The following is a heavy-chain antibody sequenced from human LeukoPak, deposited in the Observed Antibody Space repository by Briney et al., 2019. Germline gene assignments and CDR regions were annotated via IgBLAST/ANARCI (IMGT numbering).Heavy chain of an antibody. CDR3: ARDRGLRYFDWFPFDY. D-gene: IGHD3-9*01. V-gene: IGHV4-59*01. CDR1: GGSISSYY. Sequence: PSETLSLTCTVSGGSISSYYWSWIRQPPGKGLEWIGYIYYSGSTNYNPSLKSRVTISVDTSKYQFSLKLSSVTAADTAVYYCARDRGLRYFDWFPFDYWGQGTLVTVSS. J-gene: IGHJ4*02. CDR2: IYYSGST.